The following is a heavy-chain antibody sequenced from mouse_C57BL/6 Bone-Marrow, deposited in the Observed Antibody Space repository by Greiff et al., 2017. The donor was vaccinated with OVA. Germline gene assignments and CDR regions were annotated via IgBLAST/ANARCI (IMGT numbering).Heavy chain of an antibody. CDR3: ARSTVVPVTAY. Sequence: QVQLQQSGAELARPGASVKLSCKASGYTFTSYGISWVKQRPGQGLEWIGEIYPRSGNTYYNEKFKGKATLTADKSSSTAYMELRSLTSEDSAVYFCARSTVVPVTAYWGQGTLVTVSA. J-gene: IGHJ3*01. D-gene: IGHD1-1*01. V-gene: IGHV1-81*01. CDR2: IYPRSGNT. CDR1: GYTFTSYG.